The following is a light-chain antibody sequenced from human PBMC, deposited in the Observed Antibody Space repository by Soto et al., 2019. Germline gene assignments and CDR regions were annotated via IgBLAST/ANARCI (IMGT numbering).Light chain of an antibody. CDR1: QSVSSSY. CDR3: QQYGSSPT. J-gene: IGKJ4*01. CDR2: GAS. V-gene: IGKV3-20*01. Sequence: EIVLTQSPGTLSLSPGERATLSCRASQSVSSSYLAWYQQKPGQAPTLLIYGASSRATGIPDRFSGSGFGTDFTLTISRLEPEDFAVYYCQQYGSSPTFGGVTKVEI.